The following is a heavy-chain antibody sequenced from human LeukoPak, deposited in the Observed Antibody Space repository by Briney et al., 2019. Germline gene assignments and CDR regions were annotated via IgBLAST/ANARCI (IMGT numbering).Heavy chain of an antibody. CDR1: GGSISSGSYY. Sequence: SETLSLTCTVSGGSISSGSYYWSWIRQPAGKGLEWIGRIYTSGSTNYNPSLKSRVTISVDTSKNQFSLKLSSVTAADTAVYYCARERIGLGGHFDYWGQGTLVTVSS. V-gene: IGHV4-61*02. J-gene: IGHJ4*02. D-gene: IGHD3-16*01. CDR2: IYTSGST. CDR3: ARERIGLGGHFDY.